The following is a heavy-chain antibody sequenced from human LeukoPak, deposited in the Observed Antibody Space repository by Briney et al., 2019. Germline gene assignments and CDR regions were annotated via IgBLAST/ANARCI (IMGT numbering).Heavy chain of an antibody. J-gene: IGHJ4*02. D-gene: IGHD4-17*01. CDR2: IIPILGIA. CDR1: GGTFSSYT. CDR3: ARESFTVTTFFDY. V-gene: IGHV1-69*02. Sequence: ASVKVSCKASGGTFSSYTISWVRQAPGQGLEWMGRIIPILGIANYAQKFQGRVTITADKSTSTAYMELSSLRSEDTAVYYCARESFTVTTFFDYWGQGTLVTVSS.